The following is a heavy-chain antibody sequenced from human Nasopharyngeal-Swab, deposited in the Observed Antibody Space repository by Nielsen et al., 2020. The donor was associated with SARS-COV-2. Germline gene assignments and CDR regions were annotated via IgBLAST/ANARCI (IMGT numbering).Heavy chain of an antibody. Sequence: GESLKISCATSGINFNGHSMSWVRQPPGKGLEWLAKINPDGSAKFYDDSVRGRFTISRDNAQSSLFLQMNSLTVDDTGVYHCAREYFFRLDSWGQGTLVTVSS. CDR1: GINFNGHS. J-gene: IGHJ4*02. CDR2: INPDGSAK. CDR3: AREYFFRLDS. V-gene: IGHV3-7*01. D-gene: IGHD3-9*01.